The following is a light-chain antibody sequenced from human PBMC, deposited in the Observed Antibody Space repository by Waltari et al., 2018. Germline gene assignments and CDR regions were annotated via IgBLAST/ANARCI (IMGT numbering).Light chain of an antibody. Sequence: SYELTQPPSVSVSPGQTASITCSGDKLGDKYACWYHQKPGQSPVRVSYQDSKRPSGIPERFSGPNSGNTATRTISGTQAMDEADYYCQAWDSSTVVFGGGTKLTVL. CDR2: QDS. CDR1: KLGDKY. CDR3: QAWDSSTVV. J-gene: IGLJ2*01. V-gene: IGLV3-1*01.